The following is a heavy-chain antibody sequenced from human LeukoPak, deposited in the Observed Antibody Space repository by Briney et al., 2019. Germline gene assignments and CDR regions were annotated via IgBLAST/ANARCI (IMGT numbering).Heavy chain of an antibody. CDR2: ISSTSDYI. V-gene: IGHV3-21*01. D-gene: IGHD1-26*01. Sequence: GGSLRLSCAASGFTFSSYAMSWVRQAPGKGLEWVSCISSTSDYIFYSDSVRGRFTISRDNAKNSLYLQMDSLRAEDTAVYYCARGGIITSYAFEIWGQGAMVTVSS. CDR3: ARGGIITSYAFEI. J-gene: IGHJ3*02. CDR1: GFTFSSYA.